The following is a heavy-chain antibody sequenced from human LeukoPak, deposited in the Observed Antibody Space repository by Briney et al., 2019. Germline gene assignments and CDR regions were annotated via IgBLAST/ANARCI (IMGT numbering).Heavy chain of an antibody. J-gene: IGHJ2*01. CDR2: IYYSGST. CDR3: ARDSGYEYWYFGL. D-gene: IGHD5-12*01. V-gene: IGHV4-31*03. CDR1: GGSISSGGYY. Sequence: SQTLSLTCTVSGGSISSGGYYWSWIRQHPGKGLEWIGYIYYSGSTYYNPSLKSRVTISVDTSKNQFSLKLSSVTAADTAVYYCARDSGYEYWYFGLWGRGTLVTVSS.